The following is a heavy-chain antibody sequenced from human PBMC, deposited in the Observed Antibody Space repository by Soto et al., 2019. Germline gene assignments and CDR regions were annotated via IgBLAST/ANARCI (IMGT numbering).Heavy chain of an antibody. CDR2: IKQDGSER. CDR1: EFTFTTYW. V-gene: IGHV3-7*01. Sequence: GGSLRLSCAASEFTFTTYWMNWVRQAPGKGLEWVVNIKQDGSERYYADFVKGRFTISRDNAKNSLFLQMSRLRAEDSAVYYCATVTTWKFYYYYMDVWGKGTTVTVSS. D-gene: IGHD4-17*01. CDR3: ATVTTWKFYYYYMDV. J-gene: IGHJ6*03.